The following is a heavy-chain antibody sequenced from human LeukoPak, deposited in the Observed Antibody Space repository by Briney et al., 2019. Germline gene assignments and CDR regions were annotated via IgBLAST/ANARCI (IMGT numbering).Heavy chain of an antibody. CDR1: GFSVTTYH. Sequence: SETLSLTCSVSGFSVTTYHWSWIRQPAGKGLEWIGRVHASGTTNYNPSLESRVTMSVDTSKNQLSLMLTSVTAADTAVYYCARDGLYSNGYSNFDYWGQGTLVTVSS. CDR3: ARDGLYSNGYSNFDY. J-gene: IGHJ4*02. D-gene: IGHD3-22*01. CDR2: VHASGTT. V-gene: IGHV4-4*07.